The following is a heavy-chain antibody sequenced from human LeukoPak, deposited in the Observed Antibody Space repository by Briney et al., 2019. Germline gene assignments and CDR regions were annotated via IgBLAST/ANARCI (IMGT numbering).Heavy chain of an antibody. V-gene: IGHV4-38-2*01. CDR3: VRHYFSLGAFDI. Sequence: PSETLSLTCAVSGYSISSGYYWGWVRQPPGKGLERIGDIYHSGRTYYNPSLKSRVTISVDTSKNQFSLILASVTAADSAAYYCVRHYFSLGAFDIWGQGMMVTVSS. CDR2: IYHSGRT. D-gene: IGHD3-16*01. CDR1: GYSISSGYY. J-gene: IGHJ3*02.